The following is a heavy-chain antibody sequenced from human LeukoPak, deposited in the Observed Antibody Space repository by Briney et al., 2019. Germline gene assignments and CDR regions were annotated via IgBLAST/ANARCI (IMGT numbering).Heavy chain of an antibody. V-gene: IGHV3-23*01. J-gene: IGHJ3*02. D-gene: IGHD2-2*01. CDR2: ISGSGGST. Sequence: GGSLRLSCAASGFTFSSYAMSWVRQAPGKGLEWVSAISGSGGSTYYADSVKGRFTISRDNSKNTLYLQMNSLRAEDTAVYYCARRFTYCSSTSCYDAFDIWGQGTMVTVSS. CDR3: ARRFTYCSSTSCYDAFDI. CDR1: GFTFSSYA.